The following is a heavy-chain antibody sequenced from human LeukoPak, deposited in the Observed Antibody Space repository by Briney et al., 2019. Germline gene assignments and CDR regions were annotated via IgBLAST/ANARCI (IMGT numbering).Heavy chain of an antibody. CDR3: AREGIVVAETINWFDP. Sequence: SETLSLTCTVSGYSISSDYYWGWIRQPPGKGLEWIGSIHHSGRTYYNPSLKSRVTISVDTSKNQFSLKLSSVTAADTAVYYCAREGIVVAETINWFDPWGQGTLVTVSS. CDR2: IHHSGRT. V-gene: IGHV4-38-2*02. J-gene: IGHJ5*02. D-gene: IGHD3-22*01. CDR1: GYSISSDYY.